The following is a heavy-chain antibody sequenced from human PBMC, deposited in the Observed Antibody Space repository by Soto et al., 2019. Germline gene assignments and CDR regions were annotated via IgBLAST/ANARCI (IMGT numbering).Heavy chain of an antibody. CDR3: ARFRGSYGMDV. V-gene: IGHV1-69*02. J-gene: IGHJ6*02. CDR2: IIPILGIA. CDR1: GGTFSSYT. Sequence: QVQLVQSGAEAKKPGSSVKVSCKASGGTFSSYTISWVRQAPGQGLEWMGRIIPILGIANYAQKFQGRVTITADKATSTAYMELSSLRSEDTAVYYCARFRGSYGMDVWGQGTTVTVSS. D-gene: IGHD3-10*01.